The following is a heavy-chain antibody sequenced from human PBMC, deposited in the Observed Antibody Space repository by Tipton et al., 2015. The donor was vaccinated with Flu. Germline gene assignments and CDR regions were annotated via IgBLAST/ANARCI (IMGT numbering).Heavy chain of an antibody. Sequence: TLSLTCSVSGDSMDGGSSYWGWVRQSPGGGLEWIGTLYYSGGTFYNPSLANRVTISVDTSTNQFSLKIDSMTAADTAVYYCARQVPRATFDHWGQGTQVTVSS. CDR2: LYYSGGT. V-gene: IGHV4-39*01. J-gene: IGHJ4*02. CDR1: GDSMDGGSSY. CDR3: ARQVPRATFDH.